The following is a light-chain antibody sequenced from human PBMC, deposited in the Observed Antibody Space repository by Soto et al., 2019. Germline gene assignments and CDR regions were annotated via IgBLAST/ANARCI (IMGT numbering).Light chain of an antibody. J-gene: IGKJ1*01. CDR2: DAS. V-gene: IGKV1-5*01. CDR3: HQYNSYSPL. CDR1: QSISTW. Sequence: IQMTHSPYTLSASLGYRFTITFRASQSISTWLAWYQQKPGKAPKLLISDASTLKSGVPSRFSGSGSGTEFTLTIGSLQPDDFATYYCHQYNSYSPLFGQGTKVDIK.